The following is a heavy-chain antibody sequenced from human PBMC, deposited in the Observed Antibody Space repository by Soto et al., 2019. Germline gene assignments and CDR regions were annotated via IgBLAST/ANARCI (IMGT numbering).Heavy chain of an antibody. J-gene: IGHJ3*02. CDR1: GFTFSGSA. V-gene: IGHV3-73*02. CDR3: TRQVERTANCTNGVCYTLSAFDI. D-gene: IGHD2-8*01. Sequence: EVQLVESGGGLVQPGGSLKLSCAASGFTFSGSAMHWVRQASGKGLEWVGRIRSKANSYATAYAASLKGRFTISRDDSKNTAYLQMNSLKTEDTAVYYCTRQVERTANCTNGVCYTLSAFDIWGQGTMVTVSS. CDR2: IRSKANSYAT.